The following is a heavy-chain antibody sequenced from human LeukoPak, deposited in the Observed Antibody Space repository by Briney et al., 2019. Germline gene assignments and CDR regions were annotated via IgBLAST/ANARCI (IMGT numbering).Heavy chain of an antibody. J-gene: IGHJ4*02. D-gene: IGHD4-17*01. Sequence: SVKVSCKASGYTFTNFGISWVRQAPGQGLEWMGWISAYNGNTNYAQRLQGRVTMTTDTSTSTAYMELRSLRSDDTAVYYCARDRDYGDYNTQDLFVYWGQGTLVTVST. CDR2: ISAYNGNT. CDR1: GYTFTNFG. CDR3: ARDRDYGDYNTQDLFVY. V-gene: IGHV1-18*01.